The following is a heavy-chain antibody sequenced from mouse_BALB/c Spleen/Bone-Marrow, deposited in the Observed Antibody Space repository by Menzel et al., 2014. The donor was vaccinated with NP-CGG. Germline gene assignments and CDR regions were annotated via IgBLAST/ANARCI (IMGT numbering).Heavy chain of an antibody. CDR2: IDPSDSYT. J-gene: IGHJ1*01. D-gene: IGHD2-2*01. V-gene: IGHV1-69*02. CDR1: GYTFTSYW. Sequence: VKLQESGAELVKPGASVKLSCKASGYTFTSYWMHWVKQRPGQGLEWIGEIDPSDSYTNYNQKFKGKATLTVDKSSSTSYMQLSSLTSEDSAVYYCARGGNGYVGYWYFDVWGAGTTVTVSS. CDR3: ARGGNGYVGYWYFDV.